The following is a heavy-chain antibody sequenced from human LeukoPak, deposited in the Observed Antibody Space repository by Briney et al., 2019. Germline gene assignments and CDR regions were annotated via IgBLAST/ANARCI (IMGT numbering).Heavy chain of an antibody. Sequence: SVKVSCKASGGTFSSYTISWVRQAPGQGLEWMGRIIPILGIANYAQKFQGRVTITADESTSTAYMELSSLRSEDTAVYYCAISEYSSSPFDYWGQGTLVTVSS. CDR1: GGTFSSYT. D-gene: IGHD6-6*01. CDR2: IIPILGIA. CDR3: AISEYSSSPFDY. J-gene: IGHJ4*02. V-gene: IGHV1-69*02.